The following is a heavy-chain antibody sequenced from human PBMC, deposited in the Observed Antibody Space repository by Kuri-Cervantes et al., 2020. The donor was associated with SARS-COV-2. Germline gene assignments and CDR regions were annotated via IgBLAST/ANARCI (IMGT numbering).Heavy chain of an antibody. Sequence: GGSLRLSCKGSGFRFTTYWIGWVRQMPGKGLEWMAIIYPTDSDTRYSPSFQGQDTISADKSISTAYLQWSSLKASDSAMYYCARTRGSYYTDAFDLWGQGTMVTVSS. D-gene: IGHD1-26*01. CDR3: ARTRGSYYTDAFDL. CDR2: IYPTDSDT. CDR1: GFRFTTYW. V-gene: IGHV5-51*01. J-gene: IGHJ3*01.